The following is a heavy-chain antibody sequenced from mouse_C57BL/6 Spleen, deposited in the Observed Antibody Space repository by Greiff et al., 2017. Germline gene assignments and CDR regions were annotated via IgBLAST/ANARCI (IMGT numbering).Heavy chain of an antibody. J-gene: IGHJ2*02. Sequence: QVQLQQSGAELVRPGTSVKVSCKASGYAFTSYLIEWVKQRPGQGLEWIGVINPGSGGTNYNEKFKGKATLTADKSSSTAYMQLSSLTSEDSAVYFCARRGQVRRGSMDYWGQGTSLTVSS. CDR1: GYAFTSYL. CDR3: ARRGQVRRGSMDY. D-gene: IGHD3-2*02. V-gene: IGHV1-54*01. CDR2: INPGSGGT.